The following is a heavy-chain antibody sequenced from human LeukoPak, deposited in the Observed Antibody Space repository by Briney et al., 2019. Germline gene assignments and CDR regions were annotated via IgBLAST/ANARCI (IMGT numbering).Heavy chain of an antibody. CDR3: ARFTIEYSSSTHYFDY. Sequence: SETQSLTCAVYGGSFSGYYWSWIRQPPGKGLEWIGEINHSGSTNYNPSLKSRVTISVDTSKNQFSLKLSSVTAADTAVYYCARFTIEYSSSTHYFDYWGQGTLVTVSS. CDR2: INHSGST. CDR1: GGSFSGYY. D-gene: IGHD6-6*01. V-gene: IGHV4-34*01. J-gene: IGHJ4*02.